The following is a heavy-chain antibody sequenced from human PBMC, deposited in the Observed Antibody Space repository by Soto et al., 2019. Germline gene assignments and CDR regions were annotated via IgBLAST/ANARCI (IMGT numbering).Heavy chain of an antibody. D-gene: IGHD3-9*01. CDR2: IYASGTT. V-gene: IGHV4-4*07. J-gene: IGHJ4*02. CDR3: AREDYYDTGYYVV. CDR1: GRSMSGYY. Sequence: SETLSLTCTVSGRSMSGYYWSWIRQPAGERLEWIGRIYASGTTDFNPSLKGRVTMSVDTSKNQFSLKLTSVTAADTALYYCAREDYYDTGYYVVWGQGTQVTVSS.